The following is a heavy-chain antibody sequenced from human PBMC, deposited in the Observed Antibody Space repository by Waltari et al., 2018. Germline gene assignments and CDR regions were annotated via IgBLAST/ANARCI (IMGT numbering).Heavy chain of an antibody. V-gene: IGHV3-74*01. CDR2: IESDGTSA. D-gene: IGHD1-26*01. Sequence: EVRLVESGVCFVQPGESLSLSCAASAITFIRCLLPWVRPAPVKGLVWVARIESDGTSARYADSVKGRFTIARDNAKNTLYLQMKRLRVEDTAVYYCAKVAPRTDRSPVPGRDYDYGMDVWGQGTLVTGSS. J-gene: IGHJ6*02. CDR3: AKVAPRTDRSPVPGRDYDYGMDV. CDR1: AITFIRCL.